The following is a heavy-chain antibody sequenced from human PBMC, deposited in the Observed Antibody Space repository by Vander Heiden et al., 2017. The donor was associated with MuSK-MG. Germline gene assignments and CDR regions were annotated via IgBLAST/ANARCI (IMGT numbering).Heavy chain of an antibody. CDR3: ASSPAGFGETWFDP. D-gene: IGHD3-10*01. V-gene: IGHV1-69*01. CDR2: IIPVFATP. Sequence: QVRLVQSGAEVTKPGSSVTVSCKASGGTFSNYVLTWVRQAQGQGLEWMGGIIPVFATPHDAQTFQGRVTFTPDASTNTVYMELSGLTFEDTAVYYCASSPAGFGETWFDPGGQGTLVTVS. J-gene: IGHJ5*02. CDR1: GGTFSNYV.